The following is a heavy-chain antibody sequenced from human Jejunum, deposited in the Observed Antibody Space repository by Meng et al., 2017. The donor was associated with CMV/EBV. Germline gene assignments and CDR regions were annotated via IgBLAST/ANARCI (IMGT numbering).Heavy chain of an antibody. Sequence: SGDSMSSSHYYWGWIRQPPGKGPEYIGTIFYRGNTWYHPPLKSRVTLSVDTSKNQFSLRLLSVTAADTAVYYCARAQDFGDYEAFDSWSPGTLVTVSS. V-gene: IGHV4-39*07. D-gene: IGHD4-17*01. J-gene: IGHJ4*02. CDR1: GDSMSSSHYY. CDR3: ARAQDFGDYEAFDS. CDR2: IFYRGNT.